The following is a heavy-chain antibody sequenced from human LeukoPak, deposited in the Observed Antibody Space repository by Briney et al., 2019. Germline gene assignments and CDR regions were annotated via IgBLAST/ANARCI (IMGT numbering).Heavy chain of an antibody. Sequence: ASVKVSCKASGYTFTGYYMHWVRQAPGQGLEWMGWINPNSGGTNYAQKFQGWVTMTRDTSIGTAYMELSRLRSDDTAVYYCARGVDSSGYYYGYWGQGTLVTVSS. D-gene: IGHD3-22*01. V-gene: IGHV1-2*04. CDR3: ARGVDSSGYYYGY. J-gene: IGHJ4*02. CDR1: GYTFTGYY. CDR2: INPNSGGT.